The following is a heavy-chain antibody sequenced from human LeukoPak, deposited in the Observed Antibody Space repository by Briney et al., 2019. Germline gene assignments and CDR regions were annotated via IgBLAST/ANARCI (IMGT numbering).Heavy chain of an antibody. CDR2: IIPILGIA. CDR3: ARVEDGYSDY. V-gene: IGHV1-69*04. J-gene: IGHJ4*02. Sequence: GASVKVSCKASGGTFSSYAISWVRQAPGQGLEWMGRIIPILGIANYAQKFQGRVTITADKSTSTAYMELSSLRSEETAVYYCARVEDGYSDYWGQGTLVTVSP. CDR1: GGTFSSYA. D-gene: IGHD2-15*01.